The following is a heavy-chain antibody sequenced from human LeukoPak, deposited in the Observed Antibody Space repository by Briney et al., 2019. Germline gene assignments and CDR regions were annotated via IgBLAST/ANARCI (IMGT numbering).Heavy chain of an antibody. CDR2: IYSGGST. CDR3: ARVPQQTMAPDY. Sequence: GGSLRLSCAASGFTVSSNYMSWIRQAPGKGLDWVSAIYSGGSTYYADSVKGRFTISRDNSKNTLYLQMNSLRAEDTAVYYCARVPQQTMAPDYWGQGTLVTVSS. D-gene: IGHD3-10*01. J-gene: IGHJ4*02. CDR1: GFTVSSNY. V-gene: IGHV3-53*01.